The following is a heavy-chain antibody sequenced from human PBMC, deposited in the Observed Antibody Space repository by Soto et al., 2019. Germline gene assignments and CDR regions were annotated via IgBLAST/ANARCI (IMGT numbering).Heavy chain of an antibody. CDR3: ATDYYDSSGPRGY. CDR2: IYYSGST. CDR1: GGSISSGGYY. V-gene: IGHV4-31*03. D-gene: IGHD3-22*01. J-gene: IGHJ4*02. Sequence: QVQLQESGPGLVKPSQTLSLTCTVSGGSISSGGYYWSWIRQHPGKGLEGIGYIYYSGSTYYNPSLKRRVTISVANAKHQFYLKLSSVTAAATAVYYCATDYYDSSGPRGYWGQGTLVTVSS.